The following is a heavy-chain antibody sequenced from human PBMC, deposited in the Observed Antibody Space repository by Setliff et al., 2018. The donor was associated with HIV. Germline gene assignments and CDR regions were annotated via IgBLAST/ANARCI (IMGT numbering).Heavy chain of an antibody. V-gene: IGHV1-69*13. J-gene: IGHJ4*02. CDR2: IHPIFGTT. CDR3: ARGIPRGTVFGVVGYFDY. D-gene: IGHD3-3*01. Sequence: ASVKVSCKASGGTFSSYITAWVRQAPGQGLEWMGGIHPIFGTTNYARDFMGRVSITADESTNTAYMELSSLRSDDSAIYYCARGIPRGTVFGVVGYFDYWSQGTPVTVSS. CDR1: GGTFSSYI.